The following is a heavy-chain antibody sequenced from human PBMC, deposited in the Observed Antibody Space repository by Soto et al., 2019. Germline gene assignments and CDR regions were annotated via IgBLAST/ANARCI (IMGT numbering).Heavy chain of an antibody. CDR2: TYYRSKWYN. CDR1: GDSVSSNSAA. CDR3: ARMGRGLATITSYYYSGMDV. V-gene: IGHV6-1*01. J-gene: IGHJ6*04. D-gene: IGHD5-12*01. Sequence: PSQTLSLTCAISGDSVSSNSAAWNWIRQSPSRGLEWLGRTYYRSKWYNDYAVSVKSRITINPDTSKNQFSLQLNSVTPEDTAVYYFARMGRGLATITSYYYSGMDVWGKGPRVTVP.